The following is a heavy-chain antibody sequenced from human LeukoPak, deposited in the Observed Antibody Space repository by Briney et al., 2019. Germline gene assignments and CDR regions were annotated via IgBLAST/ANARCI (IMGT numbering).Heavy chain of an antibody. D-gene: IGHD4-17*01. J-gene: IGHJ5*02. CDR2: IRYDGSNK. CDR3: ASPDYGDYGSLS. Sequence: PGGSLRLSCAASGFTFSSYGMHWVRQAPGKGLEWVAFIRYDGSNKYYADSVKGRFTISRDNSKNTLYLQMNSLRAEDTAVYYCASPDYGDYGSLSWGQGTLVTVSS. CDR1: GFTFSSYG. V-gene: IGHV3-30*02.